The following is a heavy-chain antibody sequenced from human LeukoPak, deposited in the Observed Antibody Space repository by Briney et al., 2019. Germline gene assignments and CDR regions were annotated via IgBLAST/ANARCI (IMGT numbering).Heavy chain of an antibody. CDR1: AGSCKSYY. CDR3: ARGRSRYSSSWYSSFDY. J-gene: IGHJ4*02. D-gene: IGHD6-13*01. V-gene: IGHV4-34*01. CDR2: INHSGST. Sequence: PEPLSLTYTSRAGSCKSYYCTWIRQPPRKRLEWIGEINHSGSTNYNPSLKSRVTISVDTSKNQFSLKLSSVTAADTAVYYCARGRSRYSSSWYSSFDYWGQGTLVTVSS.